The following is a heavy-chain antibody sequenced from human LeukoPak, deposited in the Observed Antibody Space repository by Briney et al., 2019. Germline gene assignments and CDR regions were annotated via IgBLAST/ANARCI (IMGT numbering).Heavy chain of an antibody. D-gene: IGHD3-10*01. CDR3: ARVQGASDHYYGSGSVSPNDY. J-gene: IGHJ4*02. CDR1: GYTFTSYY. V-gene: IGHV1-46*01. Sequence: VASVKVSCKASGYTFTSYYMHWVRQAPGQGLEWMGIINPSGGSTSYAQKFQGRVTMTRDTSTSTVYMELSSLRSDDTAVYYCARVQGASDHYYGSGSVSPNDYWGQGTLVTVSS. CDR2: INPSGGST.